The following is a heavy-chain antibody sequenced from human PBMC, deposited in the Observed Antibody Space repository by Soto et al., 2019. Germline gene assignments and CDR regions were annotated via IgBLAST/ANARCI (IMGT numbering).Heavy chain of an antibody. V-gene: IGHV3-30-3*01. CDR2: ISYDGSNK. Sequence: GGSLRLSCAASGFTFSSYAMHWVRQAPGKGLEWVAVISYDGSNKYYADSVKGRFTISRDNSKNTLYLQMNSLRAEDTAVYYCARWGGIAAAGIGDYYYGMDVWGQGTTVTVSS. CDR3: ARWGGIAAAGIGDYYYGMDV. D-gene: IGHD6-13*01. CDR1: GFTFSSYA. J-gene: IGHJ6*02.